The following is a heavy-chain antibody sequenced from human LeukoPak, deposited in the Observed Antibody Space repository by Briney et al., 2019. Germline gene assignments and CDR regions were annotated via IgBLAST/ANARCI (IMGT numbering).Heavy chain of an antibody. J-gene: IGHJ6*02. D-gene: IGHD6-13*01. Sequence: GASVKVSCKASGGTFSSYAISWVRQAPGQGLEWMGGIIPIFGTANYAQKFQGRVTITADESTSTAYMELSSLRSEDTAVYYCASRGAAAGMGYYGMDVWGQGTTVTVSS. CDR2: IIPIFGTA. CDR1: GGTFSSYA. CDR3: ASRGAAAGMGYYGMDV. V-gene: IGHV1-69*01.